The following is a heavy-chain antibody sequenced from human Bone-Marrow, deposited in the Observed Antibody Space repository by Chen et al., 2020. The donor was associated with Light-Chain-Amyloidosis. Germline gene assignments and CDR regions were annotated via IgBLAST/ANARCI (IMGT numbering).Heavy chain of an antibody. J-gene: IGHJ4*02. CDR3: ARTLVWYGGLY. CDR2: IYYDGST. D-gene: IGHD3-10*01. Sequence: QLQLQESGPGLVKPSETLSLTCTVPGGSISSADYFWGWIRQPPGKGLEWIGYIYYDGSTYYTPSLKSRVTISADTSKNQFSLKLSSLTAADTAVYYCARTLVWYGGLYWGQGTLVTVSS. V-gene: IGHV4-39*01. CDR1: GGSISSADYF.